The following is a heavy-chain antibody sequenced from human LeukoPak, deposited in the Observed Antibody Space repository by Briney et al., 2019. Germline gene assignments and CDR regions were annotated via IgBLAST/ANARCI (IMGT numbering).Heavy chain of an antibody. CDR1: GFTFSSYA. CDR3: AKDQEGGYRPDY. CDR2: IGGSGGST. J-gene: IGHJ4*02. V-gene: IGHV3-23*01. D-gene: IGHD5-18*01. Sequence: GGSLRLSCAASGFTFSSYAMSWVRQAPGKGLEWVSAIGGSGGSTYYADSVKGRFTISRDNSKNTLYLQMNSLRAEDTAVYYCAKDQEGGYRPDYWGQGTLVTVSS.